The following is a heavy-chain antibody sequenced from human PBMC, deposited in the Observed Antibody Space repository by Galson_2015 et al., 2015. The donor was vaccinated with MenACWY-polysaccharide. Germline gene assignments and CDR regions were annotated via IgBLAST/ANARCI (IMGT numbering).Heavy chain of an antibody. CDR3: AKGRWELLPVGGMDV. CDR2: ICGSGGST. D-gene: IGHD1-26*01. V-gene: IGHV3-23*01. CDR1: GFTFSSYA. Sequence: SLRLSCAASGFTFSSYAMTWVRQAPGKGLEWVSGICGSGGSTDYADSAKGRFTISRDNSKNTLYLQMNSLRAEDTAVYYCAKGRWELLPVGGMDVWGQGTTVTVSS. J-gene: IGHJ6*02.